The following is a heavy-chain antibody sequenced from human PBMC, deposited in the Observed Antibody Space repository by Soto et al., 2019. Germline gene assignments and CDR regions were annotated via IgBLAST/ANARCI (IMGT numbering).Heavy chain of an antibody. CDR1: GFTFSNHW. D-gene: IGHD2-15*01. CDR3: ASDNILYLDV. J-gene: IGHJ6*02. Sequence: EVHLVESGGGLVQPGESLRLSCAASGFTFSNHWMHWVRQAPGKGLVWFSRLNSDGSSTSYADSVKSRFTISGGNAKSTLYLYMNSQRDEYTAVYYSASDNILYLDVWGQGTKETVPS. V-gene: IGHV3-74*01. CDR2: LNSDGSST.